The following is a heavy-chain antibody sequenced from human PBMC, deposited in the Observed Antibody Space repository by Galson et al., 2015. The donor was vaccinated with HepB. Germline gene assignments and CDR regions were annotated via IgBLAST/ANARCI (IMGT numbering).Heavy chain of an antibody. CDR1: GGTFSSYA. V-gene: IGHV1-69*13. CDR2: ISPIVGKA. Sequence: SVKVSCKASGGTFSSYAISWVRQAPGQGLEWVGGISPIVGKANYAQKFKGRVTITADESTSTAYMELSSLRSEDTAVYYCAIVHRGSSSARFYSYYTDVWGKGTTVTVSS. J-gene: IGHJ6*03. D-gene: IGHD6-13*01. CDR3: AIVHRGSSSARFYSYYTDV.